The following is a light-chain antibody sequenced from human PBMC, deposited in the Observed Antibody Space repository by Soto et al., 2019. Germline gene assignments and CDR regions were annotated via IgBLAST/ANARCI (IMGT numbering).Light chain of an antibody. V-gene: IGKV1-5*01. CDR1: QSISKW. Sequence: DILMTQSPSILSASVGDTVTITCRASQSISKWVAWYQQRAGKAPTALIFDASNSEKGVPSRFSGSGSGTEFTLIISGLQPEDFATYYCHKYDSYPTFGGGTKVDIK. CDR3: HKYDSYPT. J-gene: IGKJ4*01. CDR2: DAS.